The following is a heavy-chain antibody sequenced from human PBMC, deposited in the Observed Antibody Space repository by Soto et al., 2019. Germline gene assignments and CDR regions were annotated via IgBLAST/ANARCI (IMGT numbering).Heavy chain of an antibody. CDR1: GFTFSNYW. CDR2: IDHDGPT. Sequence: EVQLEESGGGLVQPGGSLRLSCAGSGFTFSNYWMHWVRQAPGKGLEWVSRIDHDGPTDYADSVRGRFTISRDNAENTLYLQMNSLRPEDTAVYYCVRDSHGDYWGQGTLVTVSS. J-gene: IGHJ4*02. V-gene: IGHV3-74*01. CDR3: VRDSHGDY.